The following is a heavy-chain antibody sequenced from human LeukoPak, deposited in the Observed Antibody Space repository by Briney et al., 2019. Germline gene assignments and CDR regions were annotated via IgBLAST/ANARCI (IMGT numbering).Heavy chain of an antibody. V-gene: IGHV3-66*01. CDR3: ARVNVCPRCHFDY. Sequence: PGGSLRLSCAASGFTVSSNYMSWVRQAPGKGLEWVSAIYSGGSIYYGDSVKGRFTISRDNSKNTLYLQMNSLRAEDTAVYYCARVNVCPRCHFDYWGQGTLVTVSS. CDR2: IYSGGSI. J-gene: IGHJ4*02. D-gene: IGHD3-16*01. CDR1: GFTVSSNY.